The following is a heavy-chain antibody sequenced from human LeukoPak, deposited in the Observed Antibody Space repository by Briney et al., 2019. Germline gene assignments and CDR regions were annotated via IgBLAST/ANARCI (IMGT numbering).Heavy chain of an antibody. Sequence: GGSLRLSCAASGFTFSSYEMNWGRQAPGKGLEWVSYISSSGSTRYYADSVKGRFTISRDDAKNSLYLQMNSLRAEDTAVYYCTRNGFSSGLDYWGQGTLVTVSS. CDR2: ISSSGSTR. J-gene: IGHJ4*02. CDR3: TRNGFSSGLDY. CDR1: GFTFSSYE. V-gene: IGHV3-48*03. D-gene: IGHD6-19*01.